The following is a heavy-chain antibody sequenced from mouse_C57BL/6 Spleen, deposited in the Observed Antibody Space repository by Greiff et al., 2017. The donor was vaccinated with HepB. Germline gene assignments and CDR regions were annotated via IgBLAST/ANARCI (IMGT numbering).Heavy chain of an antibody. Sequence: VQLQQSGAELVRPGASVKLSCKASGYTFTDYYINWVKQRPGQGLEWIARIYPGSGNTYYNEKFKGKATLTAEKSSSTAYMQLSSLTSEDSAVYFCARLGYGSRSYFDYWGQGTTLTVSS. J-gene: IGHJ2*01. CDR3: ARLGYGSRSYFDY. D-gene: IGHD1-1*01. CDR1: GYTFTDYY. CDR2: IYPGSGNT. V-gene: IGHV1-76*01.